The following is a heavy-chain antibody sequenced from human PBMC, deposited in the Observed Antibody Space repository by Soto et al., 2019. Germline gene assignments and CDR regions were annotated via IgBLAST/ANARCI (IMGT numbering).Heavy chain of an antibody. Sequence: EVQLVESGGGLVKPGGSLTLSCAASGFTFSISTMIWVHQAPGKRLEWVSSISSGTTYFYYADSVKGRFSISRDNAKHSLFLQMNSLRVEDTAVYYCARGDGTGLHSSGWSPRFWGQGTLVTVSS. J-gene: IGHJ4*02. CDR2: ISSGTTYF. D-gene: IGHD6-13*01. CDR3: ARGDGTGLHSSGWSPRF. V-gene: IGHV3-21*01. CDR1: GFTFSIST.